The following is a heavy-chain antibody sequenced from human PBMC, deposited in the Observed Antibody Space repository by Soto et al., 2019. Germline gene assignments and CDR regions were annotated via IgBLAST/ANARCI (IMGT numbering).Heavy chain of an antibody. V-gene: IGHV5-51*01. CDR2: IYPCDSDT. Sequence: WESLKISCNGSGYNFTNYRVAWVRPMPGKDPELVGIIYPCDSDTRYSAFFEGHVNISVDKSISTAFLPWNTLKASDNAIYYCARHSSSGTKDYWGQGTLVTVSS. CDR3: ARHSSSGTKDY. D-gene: IGHD1-7*01. J-gene: IGHJ4*01. CDR1: GYNFTNYR.